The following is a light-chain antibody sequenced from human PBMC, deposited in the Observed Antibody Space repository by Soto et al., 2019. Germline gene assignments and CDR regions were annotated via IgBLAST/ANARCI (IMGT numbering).Light chain of an antibody. Sequence: QSGLTQPASVSGSPGQSITISCTGTSSDVGGYNYVSWYQQHSGKAPKLMIYDVSNRPSGVSNRFSGSKSGNTASLTISGLQAEDEADYYCGSYASSSTLYVFGTETKVTVL. V-gene: IGLV2-14*01. J-gene: IGLJ1*01. CDR1: SSDVGGYNY. CDR2: DVS. CDR3: GSYASSSTLYV.